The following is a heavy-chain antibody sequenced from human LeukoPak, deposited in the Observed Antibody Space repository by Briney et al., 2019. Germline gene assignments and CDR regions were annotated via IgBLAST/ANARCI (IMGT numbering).Heavy chain of an antibody. CDR3: ARRGGSSSRRRPIDS. Sequence: GGSLRLSCTASGFTLSDFWITWVGQAPGGGREWVANIKQDGSKRSSAASVRGRFPISRDHAQNSLFLQMTGLTPEDTAVYYCARRGGSSSRRRPIDSWGQGTLVTVSS. V-gene: IGHV3-7*01. CDR1: GFTLSDFW. CDR2: IKQDGSKR. D-gene: IGHD6-6*01. J-gene: IGHJ4*02.